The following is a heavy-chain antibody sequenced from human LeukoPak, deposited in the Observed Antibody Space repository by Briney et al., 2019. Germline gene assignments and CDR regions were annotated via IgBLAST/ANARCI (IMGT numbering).Heavy chain of an antibody. CDR2: INPSSGVT. CDR1: GYTFTDYY. J-gene: IGHJ3*02. D-gene: IGHD4-17*01. V-gene: IGHV1-2*02. CDR3: ARDRDVVWALTTVRGDFDI. Sequence: AAVKVSCKASGYTFTDYYIHWVRQAPGQGLEWMGWINPSSGVTKIAQRFQGRVTVTRDTSISTAYMELSRLISDDTAVYYCARDRDVVWALTTVRGDFDIWGQGTMVTVSS.